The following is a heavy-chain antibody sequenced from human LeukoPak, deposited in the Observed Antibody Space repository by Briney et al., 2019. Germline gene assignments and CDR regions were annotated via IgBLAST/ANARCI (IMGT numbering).Heavy chain of an antibody. CDR1: GGSLSSYY. CDR3: ARDHVGATTRWFDP. Sequence: PSETLSLTCTVSGGSLSSYYWSWLRQPPGKGLEWIGYIYYSGSTNYNPSLTSRVTISVDTSKNQFSLKLSSVTAADTAVYYCARDHVGATTRWFDPWGQGTLVTVSS. J-gene: IGHJ5*02. CDR2: IYYSGST. V-gene: IGHV4-59*01. D-gene: IGHD1-26*01.